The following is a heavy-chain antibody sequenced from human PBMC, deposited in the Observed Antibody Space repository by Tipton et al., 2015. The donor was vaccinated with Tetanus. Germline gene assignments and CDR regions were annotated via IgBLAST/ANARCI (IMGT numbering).Heavy chain of an antibody. V-gene: IGHV5-51*01. Sequence: MQLVQSGADVKKPGESLKISCKASGYSFTSHWIGWVRQMPGKGLEWMGRIFPDDSDTRYSPSFQGHVTFSVDKSTSTVYLQWSSLKASDTAMYFCARMYSTSSPFDHWGQGTLVAVSS. CDR2: IFPDDSDT. CDR1: GYSFTSHW. D-gene: IGHD6-6*01. J-gene: IGHJ4*02. CDR3: ARMYSTSSPFDH.